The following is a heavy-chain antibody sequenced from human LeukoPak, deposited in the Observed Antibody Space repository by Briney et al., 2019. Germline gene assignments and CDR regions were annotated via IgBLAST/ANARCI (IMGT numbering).Heavy chain of an antibody. CDR2: INPNSGGT. CDR1: GYTLTGYY. J-gene: IGHJ6*02. CDR3: ARDPCSSTSCYNYGMDV. V-gene: IGHV1-2*02. D-gene: IGHD2-2*02. Sequence: ASVKVSCKASGYTLTGYYMHWVRQAPGQGLEWMGWINPNSGGTNYAQKFQGRVTMTRDTSISTAYMELSRLRSDDTAVYYCARDPCSSTSCYNYGMDVWGQGTTVTVSS.